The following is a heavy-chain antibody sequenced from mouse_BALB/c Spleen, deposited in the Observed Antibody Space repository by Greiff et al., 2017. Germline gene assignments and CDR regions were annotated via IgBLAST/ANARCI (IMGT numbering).Heavy chain of an antibody. CDR3: ANLLSYWYFDV. CDR1: GYSFTGYN. CDR2: IDPYYGGT. J-gene: IGHJ1*01. Sequence: VQLKESGPELEKPGASVKISCKASGYSFTGYNMNWVKQSNGKSLEWIGNIDPYYGGTSYNQKFKGKATLTVDKSSSTAYMELRSLTSEDSAVYYCANLLSYWYFDVWGAGTTVTVSS. V-gene: IGHV1-18*01. D-gene: IGHD2-1*01.